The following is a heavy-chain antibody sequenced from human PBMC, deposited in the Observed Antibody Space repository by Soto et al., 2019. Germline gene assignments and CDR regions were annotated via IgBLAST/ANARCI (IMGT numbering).Heavy chain of an antibody. J-gene: IGHJ5*02. V-gene: IGHV4-30-4*01. CDR1: GGSSSSGDYY. D-gene: IGHD3-22*01. CDR2: IYYSGST. Sequence: SETLSLTCTVSGGSSSSGDYYWSWIRQPPGKGLEWIGYIYYSGSTYYNPSLKSRVTISVDTSKNQFSLKLSSVTAADTAVYYCARTGPNYYDIDGYILDPWGQGTSVTVSS. CDR3: ARTGPNYYDIDGYILDP.